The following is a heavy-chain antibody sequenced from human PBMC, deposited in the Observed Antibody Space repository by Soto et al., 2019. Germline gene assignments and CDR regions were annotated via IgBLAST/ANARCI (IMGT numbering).Heavy chain of an antibody. Sequence: EVLLLESGGGLVQPGGSLRLSCVTSGFTFRSYGMNWVRQAPGGGLEWVAKIIGSGDSTSYADSVKGRFTISRDNSQNTLFLQMDRLRVDDTATYYCVKDRAFRTVAGTDHWGQGALVTVSS. CDR3: VKDRAFRTVAGTDH. CDR2: IIGSGDST. CDR1: GFTFRSYG. D-gene: IGHD6-19*01. V-gene: IGHV3-23*01. J-gene: IGHJ4*02.